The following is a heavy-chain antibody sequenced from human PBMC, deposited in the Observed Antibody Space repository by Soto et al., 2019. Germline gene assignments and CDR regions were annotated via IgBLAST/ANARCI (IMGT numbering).Heavy chain of an antibody. D-gene: IGHD3-3*01. V-gene: IGHV1-8*01. Sequence: ASVKVSCKASGYTFTSYDINWVRQATGQGLEWMGWMNPNSGNTGYAQKFQGRVTMTRNTSISTAYMELSSLRSEDTAVYYCARGERFLEWLLYSHYYYGLDVWGQGTTVTVS. CDR3: ARGERFLEWLLYSHYYYGLDV. CDR1: GYTFTSYD. CDR2: MNPNSGNT. J-gene: IGHJ6*02.